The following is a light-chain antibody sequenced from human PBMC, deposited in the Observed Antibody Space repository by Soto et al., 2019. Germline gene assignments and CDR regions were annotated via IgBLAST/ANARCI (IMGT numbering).Light chain of an antibody. CDR3: QSYDSSLSGDV. Sequence: QSVPTQPPSVSGAPGQRVTISCPGSSSNIGAGYDVHWYQQLPGTAPKLLIPGPNNQPPGQPARFSGSKSGTSASLAITGLQAEDEADYCCQSYDSSLSGDVVGTVTKVTVL. J-gene: IGLJ1*01. CDR2: GPN. V-gene: IGLV1-40*01. CDR1: SSNIGAGYD.